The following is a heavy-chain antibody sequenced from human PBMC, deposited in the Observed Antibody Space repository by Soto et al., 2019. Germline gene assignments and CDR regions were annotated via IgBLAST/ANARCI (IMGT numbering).Heavy chain of an antibody. CDR3: VRGVYSRDYYLYFDY. CDR2: IYYSGST. CDR1: GGSISSGGYY. J-gene: IGHJ4*02. D-gene: IGHD3-22*01. V-gene: IGHV4-31*03. Sequence: SETLSLTCTVSGGSISSGGYYWSWIRQHPGKGLEWIGYIYYSGSTYYNPSLKSRVTISVDTSKNQFSLKVNSVTAADTAVYYCVRGVYSRDYYLYFDYWGLGTLVTVSS.